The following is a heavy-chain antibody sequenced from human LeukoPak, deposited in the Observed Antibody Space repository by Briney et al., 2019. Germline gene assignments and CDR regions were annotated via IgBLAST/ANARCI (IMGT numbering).Heavy chain of an antibody. Sequence: GGSLRLSCAASGFTFDDYAMHWVRQAPGKGLEWVSGISWNSGSIGYADSVKGRFTISRDNAKNSLYLQMNSLRAEDTALYCCAKAHGSGFDYWGQGTLVTVSS. J-gene: IGHJ4*02. CDR2: ISWNSGSI. V-gene: IGHV3-9*01. D-gene: IGHD6-19*01. CDR3: AKAHGSGFDY. CDR1: GFTFDDYA.